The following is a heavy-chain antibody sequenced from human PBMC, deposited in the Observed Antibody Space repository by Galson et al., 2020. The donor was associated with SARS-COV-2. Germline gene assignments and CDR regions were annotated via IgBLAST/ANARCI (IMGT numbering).Heavy chain of an antibody. Sequence: GESLKISCAASGFTFSSYAMHWVRQAQGKGLEWVAVISYDGSNKYYADSVKGRFTISRDNSKNTLYLQMNSLRAEDTAVYYCAREAYCGGDCYSVFDYWGQGTLVTVSS. CDR2: ISYDGSNK. CDR1: GFTFSSYA. D-gene: IGHD2-21*02. V-gene: IGHV3-30*04. CDR3: AREAYCGGDCYSVFDY. J-gene: IGHJ4*02.